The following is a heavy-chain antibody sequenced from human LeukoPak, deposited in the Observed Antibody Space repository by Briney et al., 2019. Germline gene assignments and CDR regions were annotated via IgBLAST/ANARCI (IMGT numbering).Heavy chain of an antibody. CDR3: ARVGYGGYGVLDC. CDR1: GGSISGDY. CDR2: IHGSGST. V-gene: IGHV4-4*07. J-gene: IGHJ4*02. D-gene: IGHD5-12*01. Sequence: PSETLSLTCTVTGGSISGDYWSWVRQPAGTGLEWIGRIHGSGSTIYNSSLKGRVTMSVDTSKNQFSLRLSSVTAADTAVYYCARVGYGGYGVLDCWGQGTLVTISS.